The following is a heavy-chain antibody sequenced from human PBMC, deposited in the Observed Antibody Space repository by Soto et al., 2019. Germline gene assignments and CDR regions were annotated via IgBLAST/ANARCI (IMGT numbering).Heavy chain of an antibody. V-gene: IGHV1-18*01. Sequence: QVQLVQSGAEVKKPGASVKVSCKASGYTFTSYGISWVRQAPGQGLEWMGWISAYNGNTNYAQTLQGRVTMTTDTSTRTPYMEPRSLRSNDTVVYYCARDYKAAAALIPDYWGQGTLVTVSS. CDR2: ISAYNGNT. CDR1: GYTFTSYG. D-gene: IGHD6-13*01. CDR3: ARDYKAAAALIPDY. J-gene: IGHJ4*02.